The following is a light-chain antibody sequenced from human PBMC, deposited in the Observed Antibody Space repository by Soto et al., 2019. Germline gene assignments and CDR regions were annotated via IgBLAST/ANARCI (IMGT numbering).Light chain of an antibody. CDR1: QSVSSSY. CDR2: GAS. J-gene: IGKJ5*01. Sequence: EIVLTQSPGTLSVSPGERATLSCRASQSVSSSYLAWYQQKRGQAPRLLIYGASSRATGIPDRFSGSGSGTDFTLTITRLEPEDFAVYYCQQSRSSSITFGQGTRLEIK. V-gene: IGKV3-20*01. CDR3: QQSRSSSIT.